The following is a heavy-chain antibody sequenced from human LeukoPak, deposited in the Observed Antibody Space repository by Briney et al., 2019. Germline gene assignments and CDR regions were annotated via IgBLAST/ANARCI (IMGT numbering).Heavy chain of an antibody. V-gene: IGHV3-33*06. Sequence: GGSLRLSCAASGFTFSSYGMHWVRQAPGKGLEWVAVIWYDGSNKYYADSVKGRFTISRDNSKNTLHLQMNSLRAEDTAVYYCAKDLEETTVINYFDYWGQGTLVTVSS. J-gene: IGHJ4*02. CDR3: AKDLEETTVINYFDY. CDR1: GFTFSSYG. D-gene: IGHD4-23*01. CDR2: IWYDGSNK.